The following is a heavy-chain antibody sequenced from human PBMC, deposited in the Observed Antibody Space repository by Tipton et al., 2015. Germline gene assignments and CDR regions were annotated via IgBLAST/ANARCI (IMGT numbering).Heavy chain of an antibody. V-gene: IGHV6-1*01. D-gene: IGHD6-13*01. CDR3: ARGAQHSTWS. CDR2: TYYRSNWNN. CDR1: GDSVSSNSAA. J-gene: IGHJ5*02. Sequence: GLVKPPQTLSLTCAISGDSVSSNSAAWNWIRQSPSRGLEWLGRTYYRSNWNNDYAVSVKSRITITPDTSKNQFTLHLNSVTPDDTAMYYCARGAQHSTWSWGQGTLVTVSS.